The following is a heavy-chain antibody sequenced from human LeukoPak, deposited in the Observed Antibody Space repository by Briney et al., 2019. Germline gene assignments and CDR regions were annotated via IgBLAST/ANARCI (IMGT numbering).Heavy chain of an antibody. CDR2: ITKSGDQT. D-gene: IGHD5-24*01. J-gene: IGHJ3*02. Sequence: GGFLRLSCVPSGITFSNSALSWVRQAPGKGLEWVSTITKSGDQTHYADSVRGLFTISRDIFKNTLYLQMNSLRAEDTAVYHCVKSAGKDGYRDVFDIWGQGTVVTVSS. V-gene: IGHV3-23*01. CDR1: GITFSNSA. CDR3: VKSAGKDGYRDVFDI.